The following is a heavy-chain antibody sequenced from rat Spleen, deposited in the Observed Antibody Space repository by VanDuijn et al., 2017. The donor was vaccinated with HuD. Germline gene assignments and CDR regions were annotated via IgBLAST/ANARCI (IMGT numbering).Heavy chain of an antibody. CDR3: AGGKNSGSFDY. V-gene: IGHV2S63*01. Sequence: EVQLKESGPGLVQPSQTLSLTCTVSGFSLTDYSVHWVRQPPGKGLEWMGVMWSGGSTAYNSALKSRLSISRDTSKSQVFLKMNRRQTEDTAIYYCAGGKNSGSFDYWGQGVMVTVSS. D-gene: IGHD4-3*01. CDR2: MWSGGST. J-gene: IGHJ2*01. CDR1: GFSLTDYS.